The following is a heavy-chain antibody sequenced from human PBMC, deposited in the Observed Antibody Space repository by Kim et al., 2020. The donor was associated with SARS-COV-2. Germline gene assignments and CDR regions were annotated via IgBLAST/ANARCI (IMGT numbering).Heavy chain of an antibody. CDR2: ISGSGGST. CDR1: GFTFSTYA. J-gene: IGHJ4*02. D-gene: IGHD6-13*01. CDR3: AKASGQQLVLEVDY. Sequence: GGSLRLSCAASGFTFSTYAMSWVRQAPGKGLEWVSAISGSGGSTYYADSVKGRFTISRDNSKNTLYLQMNSLRAEDTAVYYCAKASGQQLVLEVDYWGQGTLVTVSS. V-gene: IGHV3-23*01.